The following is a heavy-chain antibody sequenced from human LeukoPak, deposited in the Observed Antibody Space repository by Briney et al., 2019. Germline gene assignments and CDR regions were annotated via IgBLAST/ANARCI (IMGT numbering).Heavy chain of an antibody. CDR2: IIPILGIA. CDR3: ARVMGGYGDYDYYYGMDV. V-gene: IGHV1-69*02. D-gene: IGHD4-17*01. Sequence: GASVKVSCKASGGTFSSYTISWVRQAPGQGLEWMGRIIPILGIANYAQKFQGRVTITADKSTSTAYMELSSLRSEDTAVYYCARVMGGYGDYDYYYGMDVWGQGTKVTVSS. CDR1: GGTFSSYT. J-gene: IGHJ6*02.